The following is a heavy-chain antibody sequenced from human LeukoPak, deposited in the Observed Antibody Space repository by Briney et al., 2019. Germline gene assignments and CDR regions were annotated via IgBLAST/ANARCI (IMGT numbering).Heavy chain of an antibody. D-gene: IGHD6-19*01. J-gene: IGHJ4*02. CDR1: GFTFSSYA. Sequence: PGGSLRLSCAASGFTFSSYAMSWVRQAPGKGLEWVSAISDSGGSTYYADSVKGQFTNSRDNSKNTLYLQMNSLRAEDTAVYYCVGHRYSSGWTLYYFDYWGQGTLVTVSS. CDR2: ISDSGGST. CDR3: VGHRYSSGWTLYYFDY. V-gene: IGHV3-23*01.